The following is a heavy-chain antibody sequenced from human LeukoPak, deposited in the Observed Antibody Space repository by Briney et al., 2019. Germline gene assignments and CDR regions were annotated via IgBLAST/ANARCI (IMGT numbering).Heavy chain of an antibody. J-gene: IGHJ4*02. V-gene: IGHV3-74*01. CDR1: GFTFRSYW. CDR3: AKGYCTGGSCYSGDY. CDR2: INSDGSTT. D-gene: IGHD2-15*01. Sequence: GGSLRLSCAASGFTFRSYWMHWVRQAPGKGLVWVSRINSDGSTTTYADSVKGRFTISRDNAKNTLYLQMNSLRAEDTAVYYCAKGYCTGGSCYSGDYWGQGTLVTVSS.